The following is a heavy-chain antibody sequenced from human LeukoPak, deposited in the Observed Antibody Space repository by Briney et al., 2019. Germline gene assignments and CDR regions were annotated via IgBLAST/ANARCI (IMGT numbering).Heavy chain of an antibody. Sequence: GGSLRLSCAASGFTFSNYAVNWVRQAPGKGLEWVSTITGSGGSTFYADSVKGRFTISRDNSMDTLYLQMSSLRAKDTAVYYCAKDRGRYYDSSGYYWGYYFDSWGQGILVTVST. CDR1: GFTFSNYA. V-gene: IGHV3-23*01. D-gene: IGHD3-22*01. CDR3: AKDRGRYYDSSGYYWGYYFDS. CDR2: ITGSGGST. J-gene: IGHJ4*02.